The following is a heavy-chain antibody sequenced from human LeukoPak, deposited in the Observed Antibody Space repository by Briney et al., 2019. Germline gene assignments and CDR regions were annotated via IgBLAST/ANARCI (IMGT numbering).Heavy chain of an antibody. D-gene: IGHD3-22*01. CDR3: ARLLGSSGYLDY. V-gene: IGHV4-34*01. J-gene: IGHJ4*02. CDR2: INHSGST. CDR1: GGSFSGYY. Sequence: SETLSLTCAVYGGSFSGYYWSWIRQPPGKGLEWIGEINHSGSTNYNPSLKSRVTISVDTSKNQFSLKLSSVTAADTAVYYCARLLGSSGYLDYWGQGTLVTVSS.